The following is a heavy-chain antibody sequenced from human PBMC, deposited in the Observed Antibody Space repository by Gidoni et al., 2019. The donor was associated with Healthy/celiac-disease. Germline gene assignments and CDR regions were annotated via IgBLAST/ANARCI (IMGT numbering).Heavy chain of an antibody. CDR2: IYYSGST. V-gene: IGHV4-39*01. CDR3: ARSGYYDRSYYMDV. J-gene: IGHJ6*03. CDR1: GGSISSSSYY. D-gene: IGHD3-22*01. Sequence: QLQLQESGPGLVKPSETLSLTCTVSGGSISSSSYYWGWIRQPPGKGLEWIGSIYYSGSTSYNPARKSRGTISVEKSKNQFSLKLSSVTAADTAVYYCARSGYYDRSYYMDVWGKGTTVTVSS.